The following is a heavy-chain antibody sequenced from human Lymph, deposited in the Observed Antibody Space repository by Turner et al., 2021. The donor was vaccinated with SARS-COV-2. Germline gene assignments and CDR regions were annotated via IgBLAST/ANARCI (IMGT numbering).Heavy chain of an antibody. D-gene: IGHD1-26*01. CDR3: ARLSMGDWHFDL. CDR2: IKQDGSEK. Sequence: EVQLVESGGGLVQPGGSLRLSCAASGFPFSTYWMSWVRQAPGKGLEWVANIKQDGSEKYYVDSGKGRFPISRDNAKNSLYLQMNSLRAEDTAVYYCARLSMGDWHFDLWGRGTLVTVSS. CDR1: GFPFSTYW. J-gene: IGHJ2*01. V-gene: IGHV3-7*01.